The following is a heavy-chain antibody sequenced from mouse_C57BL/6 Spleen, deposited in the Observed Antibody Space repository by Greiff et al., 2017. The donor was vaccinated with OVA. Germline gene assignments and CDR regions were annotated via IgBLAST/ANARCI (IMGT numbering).Heavy chain of an antibody. CDR1: GYSITSGYY. CDR3: ARGYGNYWYFDV. D-gene: IGHD2-1*01. Sequence: ESGPGLVKPSQSLSLTCSVTGYSITSGYYWNWIRRFPGNKLEWMGYISYDGSNNYNPSLKNRISITRDTSKNQFFLKLNSVTTEDTATYYCARGYGNYWYFDVWGTGTTVTVSS. V-gene: IGHV3-6*01. CDR2: ISYDGSN. J-gene: IGHJ1*03.